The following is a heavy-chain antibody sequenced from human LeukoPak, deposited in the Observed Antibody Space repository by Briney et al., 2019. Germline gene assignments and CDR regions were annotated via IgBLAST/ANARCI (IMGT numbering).Heavy chain of an antibody. J-gene: IGHJ4*02. CDR1: GFTFSSYA. CDR2: ISSNGGST. Sequence: PGGSLRLSCSASGFTFSSYAMHWVRQAPGKGLEYVSAISSNGGSTYYADSVKGRFTISRDNSKNTLYLQMSSLRAGDTAVYYCVAHCSSTSCKENWGQGTLVTVSS. D-gene: IGHD2-2*01. CDR3: VAHCSSTSCKEN. V-gene: IGHV3-64D*06.